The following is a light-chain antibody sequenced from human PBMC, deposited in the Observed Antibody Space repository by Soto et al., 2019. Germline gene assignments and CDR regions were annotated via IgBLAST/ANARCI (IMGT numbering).Light chain of an antibody. CDR3: QQHNNWPIT. CDR1: QSISNY. Sequence: EIVLTQSPATLSLSPGESATLSCRASQSISNYLAWYQQKPGQPPRLLIYNASNRATGIPARFSGSGSGTDFTLTISSLEPEDFAVYYCQQHNNWPITFGQGTRLEIK. V-gene: IGKV3-11*01. J-gene: IGKJ5*01. CDR2: NAS.